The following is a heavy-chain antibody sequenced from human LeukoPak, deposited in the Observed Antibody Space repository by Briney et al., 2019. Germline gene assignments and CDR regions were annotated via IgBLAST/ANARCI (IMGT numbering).Heavy chain of an antibody. D-gene: IGHD3-10*02. CDR2: ICNRGST. V-gene: IGHV4-31*03. CDR3: ARDLGTYVSTPL. Sequence: PSETLSLTCTVSGGSISSGGYFWSWIRQHPGKGLEWIGYICNRGSTHYSPSLRSRITISVDSSKNQFSLQLTSVTAADTAVYYCARDLGTYVSTPLWGQGTMVTVSS. J-gene: IGHJ3*01. CDR1: GGSISSGGYF.